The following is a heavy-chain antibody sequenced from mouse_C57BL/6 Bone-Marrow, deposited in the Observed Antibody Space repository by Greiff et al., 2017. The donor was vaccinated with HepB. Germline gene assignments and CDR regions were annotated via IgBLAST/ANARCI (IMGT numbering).Heavy chain of an antibody. Sequence: EVKLVESEGGLVQPGSSMKLSCTASGFTFSDYYMAWVRQVPEKGLEWVANINYDGSSTYYLDSLKSRFIISRDNAKNILYLQMSSLKSEDTATYYCARGRAYYSNYGSSWFAYWGQGTLVTVSA. D-gene: IGHD2-5*01. CDR1: GFTFSDYY. CDR3: ARGRAYYSNYGSSWFAY. CDR2: INYDGSST. J-gene: IGHJ3*01. V-gene: IGHV5-16*01.